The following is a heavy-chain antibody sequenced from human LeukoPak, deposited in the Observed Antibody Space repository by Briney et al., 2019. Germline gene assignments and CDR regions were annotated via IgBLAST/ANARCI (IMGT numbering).Heavy chain of an antibody. CDR3: AKDQRGYGRIVDY. CDR1: GFTFSSYA. D-gene: IGHD3-10*01. CDR2: ISGSGSST. J-gene: IGHJ4*02. V-gene: IGHV3-23*01. Sequence: GGSLRLSCAASGFTFSSYAMSWVRQAPGKGLEWVSSISGSGSSTYYPDSVKGRFTISRDNSKNTLYLQMNSLRAEDTAVYYCAKDQRGYGRIVDYWGQGTLVTISS.